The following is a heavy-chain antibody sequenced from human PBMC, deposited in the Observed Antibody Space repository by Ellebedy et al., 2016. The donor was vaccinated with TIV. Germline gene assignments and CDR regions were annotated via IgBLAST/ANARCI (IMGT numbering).Heavy chain of an antibody. J-gene: IGHJ4*02. Sequence: HTGGSLRLSXAASGFTFSSYWMHWVRQAPGTGLVWVSRINSDGSSTSYADSVKGRFTISRDNAKNTLYLQMNSLRAEDTAVYYCATGRLVLDYWGQGTLVTVSS. CDR3: ATGRLVLDY. V-gene: IGHV3-74*01. CDR2: INSDGSST. D-gene: IGHD6-6*01. CDR1: GFTFSSYW.